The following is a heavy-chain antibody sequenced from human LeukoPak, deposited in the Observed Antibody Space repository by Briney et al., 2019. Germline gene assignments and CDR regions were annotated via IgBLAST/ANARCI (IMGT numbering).Heavy chain of an antibody. J-gene: IGHJ6*04. CDR2: ISAYNGNT. D-gene: IGHD5-12*01. CDR1: GYTFTSYG. V-gene: IGHV1-18*04. Sequence: ASVKVSCKASGYTFTSYGISWVRQAPGQGLEWMGWISAYNGNTNYAQKLQGRVTMTTDTSTSTAYMELRSLRSDDTAVYYCARGGKARHSGYDQNYYYYGMDVWGKGTTVTVSS. CDR3: ARGGKARHSGYDQNYYYYGMDV.